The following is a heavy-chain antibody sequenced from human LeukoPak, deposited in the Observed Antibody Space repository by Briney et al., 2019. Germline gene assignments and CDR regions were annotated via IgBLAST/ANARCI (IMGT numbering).Heavy chain of an antibody. J-gene: IGHJ4*02. Sequence: GGSLRLSCAASGFTFSSYAMSWVRQAPGKGLEWVSAISGSGGSTYYADSVEGRFTISRDNSKNTLYLQMNSLRAEDTAVYYCAKDLNQASWTFDYWGQGTLVTVSS. D-gene: IGHD1-14*01. CDR1: GFTFSSYA. CDR2: ISGSGGST. V-gene: IGHV3-23*01. CDR3: AKDLNQASWTFDY.